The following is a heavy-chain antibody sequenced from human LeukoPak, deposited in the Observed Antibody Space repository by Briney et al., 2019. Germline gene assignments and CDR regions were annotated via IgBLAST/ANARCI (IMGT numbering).Heavy chain of an antibody. J-gene: IGHJ4*02. Sequence: LAGGSLRLSCAASGFTFSFYAMHRVRQAPGKGLEWVAVIWYDGSNKYYADSVKGRFTISRDNSKNTLYLQMNSLRAEDTAVYYCARDFGVAGTALSGWWGQGTLVTVSS. CDR1: GFTFSFYA. CDR2: IWYDGSNK. CDR3: ARDFGVAGTALSGW. D-gene: IGHD6-19*01. V-gene: IGHV3-33*01.